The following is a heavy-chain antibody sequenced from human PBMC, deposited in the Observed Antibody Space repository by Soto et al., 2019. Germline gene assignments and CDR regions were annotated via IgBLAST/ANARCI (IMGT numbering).Heavy chain of an antibody. V-gene: IGHV4-39*01. CDR2: AYFSGGNT. CDR1: CDSMMGYHFY. J-gene: IGHJ4*02. CDR3: AYGSSSAWIDY. Sequence: PSETLSLTCSFSCDSMMGYHFYWGWIRQAPGKGLEWIGSAYFSGGNTYYSPSLKSRVSISVDTSKNEFSLRLTSLTAADTAVYFCAYGSSSAWIDYWGQGTLVTVSS. D-gene: IGHD6-25*01.